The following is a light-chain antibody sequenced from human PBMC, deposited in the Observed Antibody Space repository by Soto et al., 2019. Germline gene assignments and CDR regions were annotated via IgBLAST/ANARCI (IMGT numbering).Light chain of an antibody. J-gene: IGKJ1*01. CDR1: QIISSY. V-gene: IGKV1-39*01. CDR3: QQCYSTPLT. Sequence: DIQMTQSPPSLSASVGDRVTLTCRASQIISSYLNWYQQNPGKAPKVLIYAASSLQSGVPSRFSGSGSGTDFTLTITNLQPEDFATYYCQQCYSTPLTFGQGTKVEIK. CDR2: AAS.